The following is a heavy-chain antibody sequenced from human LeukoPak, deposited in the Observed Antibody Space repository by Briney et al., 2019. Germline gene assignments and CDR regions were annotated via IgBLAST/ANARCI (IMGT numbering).Heavy chain of an antibody. Sequence: SETLSLTCTVSAYSISSGYYWGWIRQPPGKGLEWIGYIYYSGSTNYNPSLKSRFTISLDTSKSQFSLKLSSVTAADTAVYYCARGMTTATKYYYYYYYMDVWGKGTTVTISS. CDR1: AYSISSGYY. D-gene: IGHD4-17*01. V-gene: IGHV4-38-2*02. J-gene: IGHJ6*03. CDR3: ARGMTTATKYYYYYYYMDV. CDR2: IYYSGST.